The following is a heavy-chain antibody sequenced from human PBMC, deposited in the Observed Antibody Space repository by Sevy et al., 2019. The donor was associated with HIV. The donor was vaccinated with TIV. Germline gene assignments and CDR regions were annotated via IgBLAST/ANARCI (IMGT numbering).Heavy chain of an antibody. CDR2: ISGSGGST. J-gene: IGHJ1*01. V-gene: IGHV3-23*01. Sequence: GESLRLSCAASGFTFSSYAMSWVRQAPGKGLEWVSAISGSGGSTYYADSVKGRFTISRDNSKNTLYLQMNSLRAEDTAVYYCAKDLLTPQGSGPFRGIQHWGQGTLVTVSS. CDR1: GFTFSSYA. CDR3: AKDLLTPQGSGPFRGIQH. D-gene: IGHD3-10*01.